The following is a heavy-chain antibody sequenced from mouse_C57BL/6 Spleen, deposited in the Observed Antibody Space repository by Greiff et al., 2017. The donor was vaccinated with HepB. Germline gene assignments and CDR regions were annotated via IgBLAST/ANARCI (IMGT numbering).Heavy chain of an antibody. CDR2: IDPSDSYT. D-gene: IGHD1-1*01. Sequence: VQLQQSGAELVKPGASVKLSCKASGYTFTSYWMQWVKQRPGQGLEWIGEIDPSDSYTNYNQKFKGKATLTVDTSSSTAYMQLSSLTSEDSAVYYCAAHYYGSPWFAYWGQGTLVTVSA. V-gene: IGHV1-50*01. CDR1: GYTFTSYW. CDR3: AAHYYGSPWFAY. J-gene: IGHJ3*01.